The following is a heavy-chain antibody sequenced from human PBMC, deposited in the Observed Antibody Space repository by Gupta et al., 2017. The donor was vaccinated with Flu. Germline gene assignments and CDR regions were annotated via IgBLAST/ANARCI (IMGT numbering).Heavy chain of an antibody. D-gene: IGHD2-2*01. CDR1: Y. Sequence: YWSWIRQRPGEGLEWIAYIYYSGITYYNPSLKSRVTLSVDTSKNQFSLMLNSVTAADTAVYYCARIVSRAVPAAGGGFDYWGQGTLVTVSS. CDR3: ARIVSRAVPAAGGGFDY. V-gene: IGHV4-31*02. CDR2: IYYSGIT. J-gene: IGHJ4*02.